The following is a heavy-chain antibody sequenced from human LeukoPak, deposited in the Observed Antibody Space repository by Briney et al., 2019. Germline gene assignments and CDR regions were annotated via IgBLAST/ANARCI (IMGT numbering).Heavy chain of an antibody. Sequence: GGSLRLSCAASGFTFSSYGMHWVRQAPGKGLEWVAFIRYDGSNKYYADSVKGRFTISRDNSKNTLYLQMNSLRAEDTAVYYCAKDSRRGTIFGVVITANFDYWGQGTLVTASS. D-gene: IGHD3-3*01. V-gene: IGHV3-30*02. CDR2: IRYDGSNK. CDR3: AKDSRRGTIFGVVITANFDY. CDR1: GFTFSSYG. J-gene: IGHJ4*02.